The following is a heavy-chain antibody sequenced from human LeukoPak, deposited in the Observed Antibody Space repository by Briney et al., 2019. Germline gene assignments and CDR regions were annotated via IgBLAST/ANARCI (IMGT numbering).Heavy chain of an antibody. CDR2: ISYDGSNK. CDR1: GFTVSSNY. D-gene: IGHD1-26*01. Sequence: GGSLRLSCAASGFTVSSNYMSWVRQAPGKGLEWVAVISYDGSNKYYADSVKGRFTISRDNSKNTLYLQMNSLRAEDTAVYYCAKEGSGSYLAAEYFQHWGQGTLVTVSS. J-gene: IGHJ1*01. CDR3: AKEGSGSYLAAEYFQH. V-gene: IGHV3-30*18.